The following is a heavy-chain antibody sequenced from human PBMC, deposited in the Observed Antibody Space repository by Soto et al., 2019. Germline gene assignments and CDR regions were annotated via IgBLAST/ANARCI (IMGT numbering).Heavy chain of an antibody. CDR1: GFTFSGSA. CDR2: IRSKANSYAT. V-gene: IGHV3-73*01. D-gene: IGHD3-3*01. J-gene: IGHJ4*02. Sequence: GGSLRLSCAASGFTFSGSAMHWVRQASGKGLEWVGRIRSKANSYATAYAASVKGRCTIPRDDSKNTAYLQMNSLKTEDTAVYYCTTHDFWSGYSDYWGQGTLVTVSS. CDR3: TTHDFWSGYSDY.